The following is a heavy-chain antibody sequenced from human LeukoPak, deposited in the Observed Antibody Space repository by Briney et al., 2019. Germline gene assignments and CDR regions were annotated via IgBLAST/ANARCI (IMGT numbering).Heavy chain of an antibody. J-gene: IGHJ4*02. D-gene: IGHD3-10*01. CDR3: AKDLYYYGSGSFCDY. Sequence: PGGSLRLSCVASGFTFSSYAMHWVRQAPGKGLEWVALISYDGTNKYYADSVKGRFTISRDNSKNTLYLQMNSLRAEDTAVYYCAKDLYYYGSGSFCDYWGQGTLVTVSS. V-gene: IGHV3-30*18. CDR2: ISYDGTNK. CDR1: GFTFSSYA.